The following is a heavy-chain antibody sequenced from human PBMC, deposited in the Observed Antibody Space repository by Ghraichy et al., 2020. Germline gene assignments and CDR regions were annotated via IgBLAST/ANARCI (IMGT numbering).Heavy chain of an antibody. CDR3: AKSWGYCSGGACPPYNWFDR. V-gene: IGHV3-23*01. Sequence: GGSLRLSCAASGFTFSSYAMSWVRQAPGKGLEWVSTIGSSGGSTYHADSVKGRFTVSRDNSKNTLFMQMSSLRAEDTAVYYCAKSWGYCSGGACPPYNWFDRWGQGTLVTVSS. D-gene: IGHD2-15*01. CDR2: IGSSGGST. CDR1: GFTFSSYA. J-gene: IGHJ5*02.